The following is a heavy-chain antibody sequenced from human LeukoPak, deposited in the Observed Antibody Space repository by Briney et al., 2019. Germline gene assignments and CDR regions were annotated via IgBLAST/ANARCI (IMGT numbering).Heavy chain of an antibody. Sequence: ASVKVSCKASGGTFSSYAISWVRQAPGQGLEWMGGIIPIFGTANYAQKFQGRVTITTDESTSTAYMELSSLRSEDTAVYYCARDEVPGSSTFDYWGQGTLVTVSS. CDR1: GGTFSSYA. V-gene: IGHV1-69*05. D-gene: IGHD6-6*01. J-gene: IGHJ4*02. CDR3: ARDEVPGSSTFDY. CDR2: IIPIFGTA.